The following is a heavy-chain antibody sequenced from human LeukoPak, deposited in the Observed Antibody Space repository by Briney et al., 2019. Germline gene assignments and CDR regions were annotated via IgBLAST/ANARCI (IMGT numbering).Heavy chain of an antibody. CDR3: ARVGDVESLWFDP. D-gene: IGHD1-26*01. V-gene: IGHV1-69*04. CDR1: GGTFSSYA. CDR2: IIPILGIA. J-gene: IGHJ5*02. Sequence: SVKVSCKASGGTFSSYAISWVRQAPGQGLEWMGRIIPILGIANYAQKFQGRVMITADKSTSTAYMEPSSLRSEDTAVYYCARVGDVESLWFDPWGQGTLVTVSS.